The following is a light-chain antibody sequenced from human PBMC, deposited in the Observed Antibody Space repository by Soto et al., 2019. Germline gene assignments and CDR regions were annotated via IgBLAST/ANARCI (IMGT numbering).Light chain of an antibody. CDR2: EVS. CDR1: SNDVGGYDH. Sequence: QSVLTQPASVSGSPGQSITISCTGTSNDVGGYDHVSWYQHYPGKAPQVIIYEVSNRPSGLSNRFSASKSGNTASLTISGLQAEDEADNYCCSFASTQTWVFGGGTKLTAL. CDR3: CSFASTQTWV. J-gene: IGLJ3*02. V-gene: IGLV2-14*01.